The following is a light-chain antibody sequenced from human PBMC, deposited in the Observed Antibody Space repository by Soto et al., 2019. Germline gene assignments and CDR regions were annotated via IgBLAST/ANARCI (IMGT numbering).Light chain of an antibody. Sequence: EIVLTQSPGTLSLSPGERATLSCRASQSVSSSYLAWYQQKPGQAPRLLIYGASSRATGIPARFSGRGSGTDFTLTISRLVAEDFSVYYCQQYGSSPGFTFGPGAKVDIK. V-gene: IGKV3-20*01. J-gene: IGKJ3*01. CDR2: GAS. CDR1: QSVSSSY. CDR3: QQYGSSPGFT.